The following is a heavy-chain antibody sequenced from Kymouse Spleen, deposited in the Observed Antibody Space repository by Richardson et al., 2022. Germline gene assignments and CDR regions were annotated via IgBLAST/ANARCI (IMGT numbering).Heavy chain of an antibody. CDR1: GFTFSGSA. J-gene: IGHJ4*02. D-gene: IGHD6-19*01. V-gene: IGHV3-73*02. CDR2: IRSKANSYAT. Sequence: EVQLVESGGGLVQPGGSLKLSCAASGFTFSGSAMHWVRQASGKGLEWVGRIRSKANSYATAYAASVKGRFTISRDDSKNTAYLQMNSLKTEDTAVYYCTRRWSSGCPHFDYWGQGTLVTVSS. CDR3: TRRWSSGCPHFDY.